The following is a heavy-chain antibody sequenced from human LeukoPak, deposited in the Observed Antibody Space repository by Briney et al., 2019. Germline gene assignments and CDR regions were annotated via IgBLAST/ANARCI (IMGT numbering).Heavy chain of an antibody. CDR3: ASWGGYSYGSPFDY. J-gene: IGHJ4*02. D-gene: IGHD5-18*01. Sequence: SETLSLTCTVSVGSISSSSYYWGWIRQPPGKGLEWIGCIYYSGSTYYNPSLKSRVTISVDTSKNQFSLKLSSVTAADTAVYYCASWGGYSYGSPFDYWCQGTLVTVSS. CDR1: VGSISSSSYY. V-gene: IGHV4-39*01. CDR2: IYYSGST.